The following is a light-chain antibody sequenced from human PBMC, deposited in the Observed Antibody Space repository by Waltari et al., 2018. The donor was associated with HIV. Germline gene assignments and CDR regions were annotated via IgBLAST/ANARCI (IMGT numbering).Light chain of an antibody. CDR1: SSIIGAGGY. Sequence: QLVPTHPPSLSAAPAQRVTIPRTRGSSIIGAGGYVHGYQQLTATAPNIPIYHNSKRPSGVPDRVSGSKSGTSAPLAITRLPAEDETDYYCQSYDSSRSGVVLGGGTKLTVL. V-gene: IGLV1-40*01. CDR3: QSYDSSRSGVV. CDR2: HNS. J-gene: IGLJ2*01.